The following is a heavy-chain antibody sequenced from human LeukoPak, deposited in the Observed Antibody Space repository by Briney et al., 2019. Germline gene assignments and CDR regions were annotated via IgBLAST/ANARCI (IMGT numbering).Heavy chain of an antibody. J-gene: IGHJ4*02. CDR2: IYYSGST. Sequence: SETLSLTCTVSGGSISRYYWSWIRQPPGKGLEWIGYIYYSGSTNYNPSLKSRVTISVDTSKNQFSLKLSSVTAADTAVYYCARDKGWDYGSGSYYNVWGQGTLVTVSS. D-gene: IGHD3-10*01. CDR1: GGSISRYY. CDR3: ARDKGWDYGSGSYYNV. V-gene: IGHV4-59*01.